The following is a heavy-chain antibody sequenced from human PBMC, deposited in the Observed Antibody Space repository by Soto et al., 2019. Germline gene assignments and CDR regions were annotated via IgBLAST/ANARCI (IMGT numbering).Heavy chain of an antibody. CDR1: GGTFSSYA. D-gene: IGHD3-10*01. V-gene: IGHV1-69*06. CDR3: ARAYGSGSYYRAQSYYYYGMDV. Sequence: SVKVSCKASGGTFSSYAISWVRQAPGQGLEWMGGIIPIFGTANYAQKFQGRVTITADKSTSTAYMELSSLRSEDTAVYYCARAYGSGSYYRAQSYYYYGMDVRGQGTTVTVSS. CDR2: IIPIFGTA. J-gene: IGHJ6*02.